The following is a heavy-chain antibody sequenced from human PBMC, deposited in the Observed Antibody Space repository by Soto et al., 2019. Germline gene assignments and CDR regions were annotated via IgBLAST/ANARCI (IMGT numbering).Heavy chain of an antibody. D-gene: IGHD3-22*01. V-gene: IGHV1-69*13. CDR1: GGTFSSYA. CDR2: IIPIFGTA. Sequence: GASVKVSCKASGGTFSSYAISWVRQAPGQGLEWMGGIIPIFGTANYAQKFQGRVTITADESTSTAYMELSSLRSEDTAVYYCARDQGGYETYYYDSSGLHYFDYWGQGTLVTVSS. J-gene: IGHJ4*02. CDR3: ARDQGGYETYYYDSSGLHYFDY.